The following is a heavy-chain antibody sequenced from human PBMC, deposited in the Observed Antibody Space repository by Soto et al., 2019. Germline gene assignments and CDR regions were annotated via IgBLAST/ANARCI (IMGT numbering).Heavy chain of an antibody. V-gene: IGHV3-11*03. D-gene: IGHD3-10*02. CDR1: GDSISSYF. Sequence: QVQLQESGPGLVKPSETLSLTCTVSGDSISSYFRSWIRQPPGKGLEWVSYSSNSGTFTKYADSVKGRFSISRDNAKNSLYLEINSLRGEDTAIYYCARSGDNYNVLDYWGQGTPVTVSS. J-gene: IGHJ4*02. CDR2: SSNSGTFT. CDR3: ARSGDNYNVLDY.